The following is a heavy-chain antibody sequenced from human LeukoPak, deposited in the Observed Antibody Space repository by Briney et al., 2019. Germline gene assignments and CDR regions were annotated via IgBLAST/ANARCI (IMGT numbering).Heavy chain of an antibody. V-gene: IGHV3-48*04. Sequence: GGSLRLSCAASGFIFSDYSMNWVRQAPGKGLEWISYIGPSGGPIYYADSVEGRFTISRDNAQSSVYLQMNSLRSEDTSVYFCARDVTPFHGGWNYFDCWGQGSLVTVSS. J-gene: IGHJ4*02. CDR3: ARDVTPFHGGWNYFDC. D-gene: IGHD6-19*01. CDR2: IGPSGGPI. CDR1: GFIFSDYS.